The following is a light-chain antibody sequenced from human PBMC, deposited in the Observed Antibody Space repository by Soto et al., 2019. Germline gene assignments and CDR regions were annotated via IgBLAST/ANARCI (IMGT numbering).Light chain of an antibody. CDR1: QSVRSR. CDR3: QHYGRSPIT. J-gene: IGKJ5*01. CDR2: GAS. Sequence: EIVLTQSPGTLSLSPGERATLSCRDSQSVRSRLAWYQHTPGQAPRILISGASSRDTGIPDRFSGSGAATDFTLTISRLEPEDFALYYCQHYGRSPITFGQGTRLEIK. V-gene: IGKV3-20*01.